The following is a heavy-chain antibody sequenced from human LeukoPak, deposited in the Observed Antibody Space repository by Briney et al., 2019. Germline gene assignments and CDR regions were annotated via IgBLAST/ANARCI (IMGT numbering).Heavy chain of an antibody. CDR1: GFAFSSHE. J-gene: IGHJ3*02. CDR2: ISSSGGSI. Sequence: GGSLRLSCAASGFAFSSHEMNWVRQAPGKGLEWVSYISSSGGSIYYADSVKGRFTISRDNAKNSPYLQMNSLRADDTAVYYCARDAVDGYNYHASDIWGQGTMVTVSS. D-gene: IGHD5-24*01. CDR3: ARDAVDGYNYHASDI. V-gene: IGHV3-48*03.